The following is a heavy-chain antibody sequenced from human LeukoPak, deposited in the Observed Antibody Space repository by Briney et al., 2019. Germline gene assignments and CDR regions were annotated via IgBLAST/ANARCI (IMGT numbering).Heavy chain of an antibody. Sequence: GSSVKVPCKASGGTFSSYAISWVRQAPGQGLEWMGGIIPIFGTANYAQKFQGRVTITTDESTSTAYMELSSLRSEDTAVYYCASSTSGSYYNGGFRENDYWGQGTLVTVSS. V-gene: IGHV1-69*05. CDR3: ASSTSGSYYNGGFRENDY. CDR2: IIPIFGTA. D-gene: IGHD3-10*01. J-gene: IGHJ4*02. CDR1: GGTFSSYA.